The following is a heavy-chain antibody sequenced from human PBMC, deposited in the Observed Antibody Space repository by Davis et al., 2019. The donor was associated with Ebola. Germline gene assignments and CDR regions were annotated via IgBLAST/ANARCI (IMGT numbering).Heavy chain of an antibody. Sequence: SETLSLTCTVSGGSISSYYWSWIRQPPGKGLEWNGYIYYSGSTNYNPSLKSRVTIPVDTSKNQFSLKLSSVTAADTAVYYCAREGYFDWLFGMDVWGQGTTVTVSS. CDR1: GGSISSYY. V-gene: IGHV4-59*12. CDR2: IYYSGST. D-gene: IGHD3-9*01. CDR3: AREGYFDWLFGMDV. J-gene: IGHJ6*02.